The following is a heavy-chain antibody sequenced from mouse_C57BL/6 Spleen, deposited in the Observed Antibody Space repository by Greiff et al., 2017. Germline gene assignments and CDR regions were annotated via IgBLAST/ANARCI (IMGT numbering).Heavy chain of an antibody. J-gene: IGHJ1*03. CDR1: GYTFTDYY. V-gene: IGHV1-26*01. Sequence: VQLKQSGPELVKPGASVKISCKASGYTFTDYYMNWVKQSHGKSLEWIGDINPNNGGTSYNQKFKGKATLTVDKSSSTAYMELRSLTSEDSAVYYCARRGNYYGSSRYWYFDVWGTGTTVTVSS. D-gene: IGHD1-1*01. CDR2: INPNNGGT. CDR3: ARRGNYYGSSRYWYFDV.